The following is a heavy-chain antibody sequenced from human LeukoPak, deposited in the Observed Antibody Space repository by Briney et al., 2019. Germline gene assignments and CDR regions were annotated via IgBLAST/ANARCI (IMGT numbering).Heavy chain of an antibody. V-gene: IGHV3-23*01. J-gene: IGHJ4*02. CDR3: ATGGGGYDYRFAH. Sequence: GGSLRLSCAASGLTVNVYSMNWVRQAPGKGLEWVSLFSASVSEPYYADSVKGRFTMSRDISKNTVHLQMSSLRADDTAVYYCATGGGGYDYRFAHWGQGTLVTVAS. CDR1: GLTVNVYS. D-gene: IGHD5-12*01. CDR2: FSASVSEP.